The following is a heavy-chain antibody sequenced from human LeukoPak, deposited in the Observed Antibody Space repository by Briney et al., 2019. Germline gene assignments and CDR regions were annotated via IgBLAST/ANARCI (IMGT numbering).Heavy chain of an antibody. D-gene: IGHD6-19*01. J-gene: IGHJ2*01. Sequence: RASVKVSCKASGYTFTSYGTSWVRQAPGQGLEWMGWISAYNGNTNYAQKLQGRVTMTTDTSTSTAYMELRSLRSDDTAVYYCARAVAGHWYFDLWGRGTLVTVSS. CDR3: ARAVAGHWYFDL. V-gene: IGHV1-18*01. CDR2: ISAYNGNT. CDR1: GYTFTSYG.